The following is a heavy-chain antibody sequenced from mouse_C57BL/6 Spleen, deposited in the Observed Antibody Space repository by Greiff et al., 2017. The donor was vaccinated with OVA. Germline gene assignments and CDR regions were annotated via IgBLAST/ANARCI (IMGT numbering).Heavy chain of an antibody. CDR2: IDPNSGGT. J-gene: IGHJ2*01. Sequence: QVQLQQPGAELVKPGASVKLSCKASGYTFTSYWMHWVQQRPGRGLEWIGKIDPNSGGTKYNEKFKSKATLTVDKPSSTAYMQLSSLTSEDSAVYYCARASNWDEDYFDYWGQGTTLTVSS. D-gene: IGHD4-1*01. CDR3: ARASNWDEDYFDY. CDR1: GYTFTSYW. V-gene: IGHV1-72*01.